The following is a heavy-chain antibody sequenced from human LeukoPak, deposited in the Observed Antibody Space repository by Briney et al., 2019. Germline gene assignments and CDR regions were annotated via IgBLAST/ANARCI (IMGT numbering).Heavy chain of an antibody. D-gene: IGHD6-19*01. CDR3: ATLGPYSSGWPPFDY. J-gene: IGHJ4*02. CDR1: GFTFSNYW. Sequence: PGGSLRLSCAASGFTFSNYWMSWVRQAPGKGLEWVSAISGSGGSTYYADSVKGRFTISRDNSKNTLYLQMNSLRAEDTAVYYCATLGPYSSGWPPFDYWGQGTLVTVSS. CDR2: ISGSGGST. V-gene: IGHV3-23*01.